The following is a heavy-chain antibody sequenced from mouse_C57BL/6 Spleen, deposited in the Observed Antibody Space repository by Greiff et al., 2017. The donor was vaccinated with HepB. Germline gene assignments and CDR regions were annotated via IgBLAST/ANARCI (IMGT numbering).Heavy chain of an antibody. CDR1: GFTFTDYY. J-gene: IGHJ2*01. Sequence: EVKLMESGGGLVQPGGSLSLSCAASGFTFTDYYMSWVRQPPGKALEWLGFIRNKANGYTTEYSASVKVRFTISRDNSQSILYLQMNALRAEDSATYYCARYGSLFDYWGQGTTLTVSS. CDR3: ARYGSLFDY. CDR2: IRNKANGYTT. V-gene: IGHV7-3*01.